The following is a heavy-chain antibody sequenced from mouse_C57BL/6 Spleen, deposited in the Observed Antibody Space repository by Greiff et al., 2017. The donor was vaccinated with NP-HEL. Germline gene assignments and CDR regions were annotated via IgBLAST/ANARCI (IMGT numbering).Heavy chain of an antibody. V-gene: IGHV1-26*01. Sequence: EVQLQQSGPELVKPGASVKISCKASGYTFTDYYMNWVKQSHGKSLEWIGDINPNNGGTSYNQKFKGKATLTVDKSSSTAYMELRSLTSEDSAVYYCARGGSNYVGYFDVWGTGTTVTVSS. CDR1: GYTFTDYY. CDR2: INPNNGGT. J-gene: IGHJ1*03. CDR3: ARGGSNYVGYFDV. D-gene: IGHD2-5*01.